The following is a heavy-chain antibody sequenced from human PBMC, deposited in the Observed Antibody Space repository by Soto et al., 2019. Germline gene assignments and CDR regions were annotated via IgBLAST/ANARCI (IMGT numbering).Heavy chain of an antibody. V-gene: IGHV4-4*02. CDR1: RGSVSSNNW. D-gene: IGHD6-19*01. Sequence: QVQLQESGPGLVKLSGTLSLTCGVSRGSVSSNNWWTWDRQPPGKGLEWIGEIYKTGTTNYNPSLQSRVTISLDKSNNHFTLKLNSVTAADTAVYYCARRIALSGTAGAPGDWVQGTLVIVSS. CDR2: IYKTGTT. CDR3: ARRIALSGTAGAPGD. J-gene: IGHJ4*02.